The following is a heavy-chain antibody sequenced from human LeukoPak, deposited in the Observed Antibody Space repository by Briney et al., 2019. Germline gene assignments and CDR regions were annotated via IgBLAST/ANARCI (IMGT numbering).Heavy chain of an antibody. D-gene: IGHD3-3*01. CDR2: IYYSGST. CDR3: ARLRYYDFWSGYIY. Sequence: SETLSLTCTVSGGSISSSSYYWGWIRQPPGKGLEWIGSIYYSGSTHYSPSFKSRVTISVDTSKNQFSLKLSSVTAADTAVYYCARLRYYDFWSGYIYWGQGTLVTVSS. V-gene: IGHV4-39*01. J-gene: IGHJ4*02. CDR1: GGSISSSSYY.